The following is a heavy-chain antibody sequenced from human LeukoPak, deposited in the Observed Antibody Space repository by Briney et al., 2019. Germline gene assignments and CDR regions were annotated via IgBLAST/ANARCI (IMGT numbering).Heavy chain of an antibody. Sequence: PGGSLRLSCAASGFTFSGYSMNWVRQAPGKGLEWVSGINWNGGSTGYADSVKGRFTISRDNAKNSLYLQMNSLRAEDTALYYCARALNYYDSSGYYIFDYWGQGTLVTVSS. CDR3: ARALNYYDSSGYYIFDY. V-gene: IGHV3-20*04. CDR2: INWNGGST. CDR1: GFTFSGYS. D-gene: IGHD3-22*01. J-gene: IGHJ4*02.